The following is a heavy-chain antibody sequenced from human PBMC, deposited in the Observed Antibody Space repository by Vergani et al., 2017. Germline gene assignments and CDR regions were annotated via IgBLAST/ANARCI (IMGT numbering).Heavy chain of an antibody. Sequence: EVQLVESGGGVVQPGGSLRLSCAASGFTFDDYAMHWVRQAPGKGLEWVSLISGDGGSTYYADSVKGRFTISRDNSKNTLYLQMNSLRAEDTAVYYCARQGEELLPPRFDYWGQGTLVTVSS. V-gene: IGHV3-43*02. CDR3: ARQGEELLPPRFDY. J-gene: IGHJ4*02. CDR1: GFTFDDYA. D-gene: IGHD1-26*01. CDR2: ISGDGGST.